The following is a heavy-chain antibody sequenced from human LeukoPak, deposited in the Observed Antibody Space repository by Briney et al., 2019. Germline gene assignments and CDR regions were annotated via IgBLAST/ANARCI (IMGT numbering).Heavy chain of an antibody. Sequence: GESLKISCKASGYSFTNYWIGWVRQMPGKGLEWMGSIYPADSDTRNRPSFQGQVTISADKSISTAYLQWSSLKASDTAMYYCARLTRYFDWSPSGNFDYWGQGTLVTVSS. CDR1: GYSFTNYW. CDR2: IYPADSDT. D-gene: IGHD3-9*01. J-gene: IGHJ4*02. V-gene: IGHV5-51*01. CDR3: ARLTRYFDWSPSGNFDY.